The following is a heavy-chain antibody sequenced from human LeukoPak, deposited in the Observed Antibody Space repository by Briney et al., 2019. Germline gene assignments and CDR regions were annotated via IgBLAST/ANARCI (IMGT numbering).Heavy chain of an antibody. Sequence: GGSLRLSCAASGFTFSSYAISWVRQAPGKGLEWVSAISGSGGSTYYADSVKGRFTISRDNSKNTLYLQMNSLRAEDTAVYYCARDMVATIQPIWGQGNLVTVSS. CDR2: ISGSGGST. V-gene: IGHV3-23*01. CDR1: GFTFSSYA. D-gene: IGHD5-12*01. J-gene: IGHJ4*02. CDR3: ARDMVATIQPI.